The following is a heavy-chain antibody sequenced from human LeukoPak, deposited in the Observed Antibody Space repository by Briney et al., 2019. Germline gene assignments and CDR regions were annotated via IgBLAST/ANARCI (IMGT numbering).Heavy chain of an antibody. CDR1: GGSFSGYY. V-gene: IGHV4-34*01. D-gene: IGHD6-13*01. CDR3: AREGSSWGDAFDI. J-gene: IGHJ3*02. CDR2: INHSGST. Sequence: SETLSLTCAVYGGSFSGYYWSWIRQPPGKGLEWIGEINHSGSTNYNPSLKSRVTISVDTSKNQFSLKLSSVTAADTAVYYCAREGSSWGDAFDIWGQGTMVTVSS.